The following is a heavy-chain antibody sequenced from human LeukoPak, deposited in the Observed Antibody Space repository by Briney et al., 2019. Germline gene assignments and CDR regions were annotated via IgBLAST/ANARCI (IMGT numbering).Heavy chain of an antibody. J-gene: IGHJ5*02. CDR1: GYTFTGYY. Sequence: ASVKASCKASGYTFTGYYMHWVRQAPGQGLEWMGWINPNSGGTNYAQKFQGRVTMTRDTSISTAYMELSRLRSDDTAVYYCARSLGLWYYGSGSPPWGQGTLVTVSS. CDR2: INPNSGGT. CDR3: ARSLGLWYYGSGSPP. D-gene: IGHD3-10*01. V-gene: IGHV1-2*02.